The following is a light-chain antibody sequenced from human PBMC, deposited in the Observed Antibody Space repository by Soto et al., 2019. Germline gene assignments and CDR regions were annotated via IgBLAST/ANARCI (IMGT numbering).Light chain of an antibody. CDR3: QSYDSTSVV. J-gene: IGLJ2*01. Sequence: NFMLTQPHSVSESPGKTVTISCTRSSGSIASNYLQWYQPRPGSSPTTVIYEDKQRPSGVPDRFSGSIDRSANSASLIISGLKPEDEADYYCQSYDSTSVVFGGGTKVTVL. CDR1: SGSIASNY. V-gene: IGLV6-57*01. CDR2: EDK.